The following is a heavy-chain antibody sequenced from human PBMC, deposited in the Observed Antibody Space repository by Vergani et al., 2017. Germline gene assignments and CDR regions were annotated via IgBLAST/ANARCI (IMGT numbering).Heavy chain of an antibody. CDR3: ARARGAGGSGSYYINYYYYYMDV. V-gene: IGHV3-33*08. CDR2: IWYDGSNK. J-gene: IGHJ6*03. CDR1: GFTFSSYS. Sequence: QVQLVESGGGLVKPGGSLRLSCAASGFTFSSYSMNWVRQAPGKGLEWVAVIWYDGSNKYYADSVKGRFTISRDNSKNTLYLQMNSLRAEDTAVYYCARARGAGGSGSYYINYYYYYMDVWGKGTTVTVSS. D-gene: IGHD3-10*01.